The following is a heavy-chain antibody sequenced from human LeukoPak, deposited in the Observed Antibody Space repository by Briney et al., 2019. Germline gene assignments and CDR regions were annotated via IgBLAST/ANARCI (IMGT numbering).Heavy chain of an antibody. D-gene: IGHD3-10*01. CDR3: ARVMRRGWDREPNDY. J-gene: IGHJ4*02. Sequence: ASVKVSCKASDYTFTSYEISWVRQAPGQGLDWMGWINAYNGNTKSAQKLQGRVTMTTDTSTSAAYMELRSLRSDDTAVYYCARVMRRGWDREPNDYWGQGTLVTVSS. V-gene: IGHV1-18*01. CDR2: INAYNGNT. CDR1: DYTFTSYE.